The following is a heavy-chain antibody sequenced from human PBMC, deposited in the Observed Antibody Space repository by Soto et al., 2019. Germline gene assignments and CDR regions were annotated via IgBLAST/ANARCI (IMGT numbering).Heavy chain of an antibody. Sequence: QVQLVESGGGVAQPGRSLRLSCAASGFTFSSYAMHWVRQAPGKGLEWVAVISYDGSNKYYADSVKGRFTISRDNSKNTLYLQMNSLRAEDTAVYYCARDRRDNELIPFLFVYWGQGTLVTVSS. CDR2: ISYDGSNK. CDR3: ARDRRDNELIPFLFVY. J-gene: IGHJ4*02. CDR1: GFTFSSYA. D-gene: IGHD1-26*01. V-gene: IGHV3-30-3*01.